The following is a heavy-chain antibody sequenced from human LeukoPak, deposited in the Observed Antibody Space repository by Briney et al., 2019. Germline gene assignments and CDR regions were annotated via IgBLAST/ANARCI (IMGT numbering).Heavy chain of an antibody. V-gene: IGHV1-2*02. J-gene: IGHJ5*02. Sequence: ASVKVSCKASGYTFTGYYMHWVRQAPGQGLEWMGWINPNSGGTNYAQKFQGRVTMTRDTSISTAYMELSRLRSDDTAVYYCARDTGLRYFDWLINWFDPWGQGTLVTVSS. CDR3: ARDTGLRYFDWLINWFDP. CDR2: INPNSGGT. D-gene: IGHD3-9*01. CDR1: GYTFTGYY.